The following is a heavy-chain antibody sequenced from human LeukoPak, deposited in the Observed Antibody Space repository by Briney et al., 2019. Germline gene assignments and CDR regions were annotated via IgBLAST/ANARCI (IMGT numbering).Heavy chain of an antibody. V-gene: IGHV4-39*01. Sequence: SETLSLTCTVSGGSISSTGYYWGWIRQPPGKGLECIGSIYHSGTTYDNPSLKSRVAISVDTSKNQFSLKLSSVTAADAAVYYCARLTVATRDRHFDYWGQGTLVTVSS. CDR3: ARLTVATRDRHFDY. CDR1: GGSISSTGYY. CDR2: IYHSGTT. D-gene: IGHD5-12*01. J-gene: IGHJ4*02.